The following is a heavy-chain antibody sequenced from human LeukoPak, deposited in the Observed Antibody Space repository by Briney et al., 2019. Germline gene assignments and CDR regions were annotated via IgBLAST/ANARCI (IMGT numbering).Heavy chain of an antibody. CDR2: INPSGGST. CDR1: GYTFTSYY. CDR3: ARRNTPPMGERDEAFDI. Sequence: ASVKVSCKASGYTFTSYYMHWVRQAPGQGLEWMGIINPSGGSTSYAQKFQGRVTMTRDTSTSTVYMELSSLRSEDTAVYYCARRNTPPMGERDEAFDIWGQGTMVTVSS. J-gene: IGHJ3*02. D-gene: IGHD3-10*01. V-gene: IGHV1-46*01.